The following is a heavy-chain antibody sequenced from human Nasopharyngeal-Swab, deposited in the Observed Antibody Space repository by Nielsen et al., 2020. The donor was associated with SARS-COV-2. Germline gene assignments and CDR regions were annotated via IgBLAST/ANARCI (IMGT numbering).Heavy chain of an antibody. J-gene: IGHJ6*02. D-gene: IGHD5-12*01. CDR3: VRPEGVATSFKYYFQYGMDV. V-gene: IGHV5-51*01. Sequence: GESLKISCKGSGYSFTSYWIAWVRQMPGKGLEWMGIIYPRDSDTRYSPSFQGQVTISADKSTSTAYLQWSSLKASDTAMYYCVRPEGVATSFKYYFQYGMDVWGQGTTVTVSS. CDR1: GYSFTSYW. CDR2: IYPRDSDT.